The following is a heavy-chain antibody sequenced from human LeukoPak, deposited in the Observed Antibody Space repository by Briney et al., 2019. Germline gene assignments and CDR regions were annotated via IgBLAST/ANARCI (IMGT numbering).Heavy chain of an antibody. Sequence: ASVKVSCKASGGTFSSYAISWVRQAPGQGLEWMGWISGYNGNTNYAQKLQGRVTMTTDTSTSTASMELRSLRFDDAAVYYCARSHPYDSRGYYYYYGLDVWGQGTTVTVSS. D-gene: IGHD3-22*01. J-gene: IGHJ6*02. CDR2: ISGYNGNT. CDR1: GGTFSSYA. V-gene: IGHV1-18*01. CDR3: ARSHPYDSRGYYYYYGLDV.